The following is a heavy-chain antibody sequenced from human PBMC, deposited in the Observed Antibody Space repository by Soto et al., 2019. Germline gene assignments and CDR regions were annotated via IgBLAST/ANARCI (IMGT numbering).Heavy chain of an antibody. Sequence: QVQLVQSGAEVRKPGSSVEVSCMASGSTFSSYTVNWVRQAPGQGLEWIGRIIPVLGVTHYARRFQARVTITADRSRKTAYMELTILTSEDTAVYSCARRRDCGVDCNNTCYNGMDVLGQGTKVTVSS. V-gene: IGHV1-69*02. CDR2: IIPVLGVT. D-gene: IGHD2-21*02. CDR3: ARRRDCGVDCNNTCYNGMDV. CDR1: GSTFSSYT. J-gene: IGHJ6*02.